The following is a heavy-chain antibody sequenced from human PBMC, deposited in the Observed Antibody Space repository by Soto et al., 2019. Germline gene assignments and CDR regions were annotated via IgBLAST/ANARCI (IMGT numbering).Heavy chain of an antibody. CDR3: ASVLYYGSGSYSPYGMDV. Sequence: QVQLVQSGAEVKKPGSSVTVSCKTSGVSFNNNGIGWVRQAPGHGLEWMGGVSPTFRTSNYARKFQGRISITADASTGTVNMELSSLTSEDTAQYYCASVLYYGSGSYSPYGMDVWGRWTTVTVSS. CDR2: VSPTFRTS. CDR1: GVSFNNNG. J-gene: IGHJ6*02. V-gene: IGHV1-69*01. D-gene: IGHD3-10*01.